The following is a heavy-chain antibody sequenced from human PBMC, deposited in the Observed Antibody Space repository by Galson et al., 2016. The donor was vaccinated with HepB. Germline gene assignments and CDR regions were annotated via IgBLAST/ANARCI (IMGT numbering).Heavy chain of an antibody. CDR1: GGSISHFY. D-gene: IGHD1-1*01. J-gene: IGHJ4*02. Sequence: SETLSLTCIVSGGSISHFYWSWIRQPPGKGLEWIGYIYYSGNTNYNPSLKSRVTISVDTSKNQFSLKLSSVAASDTAVYYCARGNERVFAYWGQGTLVTVSS. CDR3: ARGNERVFAY. V-gene: IGHV4-59*08. CDR2: IYYSGNT.